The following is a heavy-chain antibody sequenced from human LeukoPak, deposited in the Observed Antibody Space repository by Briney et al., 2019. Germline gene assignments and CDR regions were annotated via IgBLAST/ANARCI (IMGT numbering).Heavy chain of an antibody. D-gene: IGHD3-22*01. V-gene: IGHV3-23*01. Sequence: GGTLRLSCAASGFTFSIYGMSWVRQAPAHAIPSVPPTTGSDVSTYYADSMKGRFTISRDNSKNTLYLQMNSLRAEDTAVYYCAKYSHDSSGSYDYWGQGTLVTVSS. CDR2: TTGSDVST. CDR3: AKYSHDSSGSYDY. J-gene: IGHJ4*02. CDR1: GFTFSIYG.